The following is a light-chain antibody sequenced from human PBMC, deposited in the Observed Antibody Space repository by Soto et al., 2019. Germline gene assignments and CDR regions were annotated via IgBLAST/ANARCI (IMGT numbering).Light chain of an antibody. CDR1: QSVNSN. CDR3: QQYNNWWT. J-gene: IGKJ1*01. V-gene: IGKV3-15*01. Sequence: EILMTQSPASLSVSPGEGATLSCRASQSVNSNLAWYQQKPGQAPRLLIYGASIRATGIPARFSGSGSGTEFTLTISRLQSEDFAVYYCQQYNNWWTFGQGTKVEIK. CDR2: GAS.